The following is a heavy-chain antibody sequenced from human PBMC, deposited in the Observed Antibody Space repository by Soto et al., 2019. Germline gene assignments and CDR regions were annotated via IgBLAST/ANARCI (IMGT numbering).Heavy chain of an antibody. V-gene: IGHV3-66*01. Sequence: TGGSLRLSCAASGFTVSSNYMSWVRQAPGKGLEWVSVIYSGGSTYYADSVKGRFTISRDNSKNTLYLQMNSLRAEDTAVYYCARVRGYRGYYYYYMDVWGKGTTVTVSS. CDR1: GFTVSSNY. J-gene: IGHJ6*03. CDR3: ARVRGYRGYYYYYMDV. CDR2: IYSGGST. D-gene: IGHD3-10*01.